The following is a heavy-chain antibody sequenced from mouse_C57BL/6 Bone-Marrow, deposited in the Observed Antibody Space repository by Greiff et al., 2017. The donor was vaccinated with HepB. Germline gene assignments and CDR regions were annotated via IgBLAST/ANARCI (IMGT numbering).Heavy chain of an antibody. D-gene: IGHD2-3*01. J-gene: IGHJ1*03. V-gene: IGHV1-69*01. Sequence: VQLQQSGAELVMPGASVKLSCKASGYTFTSYWMHWVKQRPGQGLEWIGEIDPSDSYTNYNQKFKGKSTLTVDKSSSTAYMQLSSLTSEDSAVYYCAKDGYHWYFDVWGTGTTVTVSS. CDR2: IDPSDSYT. CDR3: AKDGYHWYFDV. CDR1: GYTFTSYW.